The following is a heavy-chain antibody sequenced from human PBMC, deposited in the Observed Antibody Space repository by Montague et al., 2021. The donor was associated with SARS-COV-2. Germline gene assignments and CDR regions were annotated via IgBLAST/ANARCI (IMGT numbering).Heavy chain of an antibody. Sequence: SETLSLTCAVHGGSFSTYSWNWTRQPPGKGLEWIGEIHHGGSTNYNPSLKSRVTISADTSKNQFSLKLTSVAAADTAVYYCARLGDGVVPSPILGVGPYYSYCYMGGWGKGTTVNVSS. J-gene: IGHJ6*03. D-gene: IGHD3-10*01. CDR1: GGSFSTYS. CDR2: IHHGGST. CDR3: ARLGDGVVPSPILGVGPYYSYCYMGG. V-gene: IGHV4-34*01.